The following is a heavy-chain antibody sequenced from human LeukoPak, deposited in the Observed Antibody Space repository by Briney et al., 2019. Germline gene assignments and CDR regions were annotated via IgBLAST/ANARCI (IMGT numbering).Heavy chain of an antibody. CDR2: LCYSDIT. D-gene: IGHD2-21*02. CDR1: GDSIDSYY. J-gene: IGHJ1*01. CDR3: ARADIASCGGDCFYPVYFHQ. Sequence: PSETLSLTCTVSGDSIDSYYFSWIRQPPGRGLECIGSLCYSDITTYNPSLKSRVTISADTSKNQISLNLTSVTAADTALYYCARADIASCGGDCFYPVYFHQWGQGTLVTVSS. V-gene: IGHV4-59*01.